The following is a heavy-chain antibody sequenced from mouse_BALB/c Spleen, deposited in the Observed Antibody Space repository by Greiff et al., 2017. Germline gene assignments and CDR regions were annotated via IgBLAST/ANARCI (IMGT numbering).Heavy chain of an antibody. CDR3: NAGYCDY. CDR2: IDPENGDT. V-gene: IGHV14-4*02. J-gene: IGHJ2*01. CDR1: GFNIKDYY. Sequence: EVQRVESGAELVRSGASVKLSCTASGFNIKDYYMHWVKQRPEQGLEWIGWIDPENGDTEYAPKFQGKATMTADTSSNTAYLQLSSLTSEDTAVYYCNAGYCDYWGQGNTLTVAS.